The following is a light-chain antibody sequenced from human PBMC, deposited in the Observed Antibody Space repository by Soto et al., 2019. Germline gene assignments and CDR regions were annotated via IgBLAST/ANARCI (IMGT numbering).Light chain of an antibody. CDR1: QNINDW. J-gene: IGKJ1*01. Sequence: DIQMTQSPSTLSAFVGDRVTISCRASQNINDWLAWYQQKPGKAPKLLIYDASTLESGVPSRFSGSGSGTEFTLTISSLQPGDFATYYCQQYNSHRTFGQGTKVDIK. CDR3: QQYNSHRT. CDR2: DAS. V-gene: IGKV1-5*01.